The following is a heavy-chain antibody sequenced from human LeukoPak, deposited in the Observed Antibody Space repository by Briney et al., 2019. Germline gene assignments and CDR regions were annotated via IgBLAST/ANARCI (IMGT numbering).Heavy chain of an antibody. Sequence: PSETLSLTCTVSGGSISSDYWSWIRQPPGKGLDWIGNIYYSGSTYYNPSLESRVTISVDTSKNQFSLKLSSVTAADTAVYYCARGGNWNDNLLDPWGQGTLVTVSS. J-gene: IGHJ5*02. CDR3: ARGGNWNDNLLDP. V-gene: IGHV4-59*12. CDR1: GGSISSDY. CDR2: IYYSGST. D-gene: IGHD1-20*01.